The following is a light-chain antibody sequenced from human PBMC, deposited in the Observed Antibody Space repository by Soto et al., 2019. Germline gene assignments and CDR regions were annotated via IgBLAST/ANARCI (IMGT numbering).Light chain of an antibody. Sequence: DIQMTQSPSSVSASVGDRVTITCRASQGISSFLAWYQHKPGKAPKLLIYAAPSLQNGVPSRFSGSGSGTDFTLTISSLQPEDFATYYCQQANSFPRTFGQGTKVEIK. CDR1: QGISSF. CDR3: QQANSFPRT. V-gene: IGKV1D-12*01. CDR2: AAP. J-gene: IGKJ1*01.